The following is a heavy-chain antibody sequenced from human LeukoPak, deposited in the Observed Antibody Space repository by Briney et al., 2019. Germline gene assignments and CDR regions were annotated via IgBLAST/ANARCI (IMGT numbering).Heavy chain of an antibody. J-gene: IGHJ4*02. CDR2: IYYSGST. V-gene: IGHV4-30-4*01. Sequence: SETLSLTCTVPGGSISSGDYYWSWIRQPPGKGLEWIGYIYYSGSTNYNPSLKSRVTISMDKSKNQLSLKLNFVTAADTAVYYCARDRGGYTYSHDYWGQGTLVTVSS. CDR1: GGSISSGDYY. CDR3: ARDRGGYTYSHDY. D-gene: IGHD5-18*01.